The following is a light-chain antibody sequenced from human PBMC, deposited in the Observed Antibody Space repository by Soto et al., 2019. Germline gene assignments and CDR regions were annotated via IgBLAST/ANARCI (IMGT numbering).Light chain of an antibody. CDR3: QSYDSSLSRV. CDR1: RANIGAGYD. V-gene: IGLV1-40*01. CDR2: HDS. Sequence: QSVLTQPASVSGAPGQRVTISCTGSRANIGAGYDVPWYQQLPGTAPKLLIYHDSNRPSGVPDRFSGSKSGTTASLAITGLQTEDEADYYCQSYDSSLSRVFGGGTKLTVL. J-gene: IGLJ2*01.